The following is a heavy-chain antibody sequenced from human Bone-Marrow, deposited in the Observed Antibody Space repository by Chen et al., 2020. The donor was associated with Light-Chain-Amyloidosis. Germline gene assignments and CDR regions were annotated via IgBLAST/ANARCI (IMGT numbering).Heavy chain of an antibody. CDR1: GFTFSSYE. D-gene: IGHD6-6*01. CDR2: MSSSGSTI. V-gene: IGHV3-48*03. Sequence: VQLVESGGGLVQPGGSLRLSCAASGFTFSSYEMNWVRQALGKGLEWVSYMSSSGSTIYYADSVKGRFTISSDNAKNSLYLQMNSLRAEDTAVYYCARSCGAQLVHGAFDIWGQGTMVTVSS. J-gene: IGHJ3*02. CDR3: ARSCGAQLVHGAFDI.